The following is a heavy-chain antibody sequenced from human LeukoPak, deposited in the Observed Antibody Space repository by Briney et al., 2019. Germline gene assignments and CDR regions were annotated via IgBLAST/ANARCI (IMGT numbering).Heavy chain of an antibody. Sequence: KSSETLSLTCTVSGGSISSYYWGWIRQPPGKGLEWIGSIYYSGSTYYNPSLKSRVTISVDTSKNQFSLKLSSVTAADTAVYYCARDRGIAAAQDAFDIWGQGTMVTVSS. J-gene: IGHJ3*02. V-gene: IGHV4-39*07. D-gene: IGHD6-13*01. CDR1: GGSISSYY. CDR2: IYYSGST. CDR3: ARDRGIAAAQDAFDI.